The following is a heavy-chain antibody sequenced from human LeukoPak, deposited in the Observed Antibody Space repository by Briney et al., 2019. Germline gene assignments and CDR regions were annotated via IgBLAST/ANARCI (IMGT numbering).Heavy chain of an antibody. CDR2: IKQEGSEK. J-gene: IGHJ4*02. CDR1: GFTFSRYW. Sequence: GGSLRLSCAASGFTFSRYWMSWVRQAPGEGLEWLANIKQEGSEKNYVDSVKGRFTISRDNAKNSLYLQMNSLRAEDTAVYYCATRQAGSFDYWGQGTLVTVSS. CDR3: ATRQAGSFDY. V-gene: IGHV3-7*01. D-gene: IGHD6-19*01.